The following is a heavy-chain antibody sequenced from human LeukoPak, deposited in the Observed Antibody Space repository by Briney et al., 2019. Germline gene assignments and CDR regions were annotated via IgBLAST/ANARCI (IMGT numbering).Heavy chain of an antibody. Sequence: SETLSPTCTVSGGSISNYYWSWIRQPPGKGLEWIGYIYDSWSTNYNPSLKSRVTISVDTPKNQFSLKLPSVTAADTAVYYCARDQTYSGSGIYTYFDYWGQGILVTVSS. V-gene: IGHV4-59*01. CDR2: IYDSWST. J-gene: IGHJ4*02. D-gene: IGHD3-10*01. CDR3: ARDQTYSGSGIYTYFDY. CDR1: GGSISNYY.